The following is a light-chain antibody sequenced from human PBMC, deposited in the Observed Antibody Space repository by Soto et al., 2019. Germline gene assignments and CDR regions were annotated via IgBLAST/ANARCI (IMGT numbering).Light chain of an antibody. J-gene: IGKJ4*01. V-gene: IGKV3-11*01. CDR2: DAS. CDR3: QQRSNWPLT. Sequence: EIVLPQSPATLSLSPGERATLSCRASQSVSSYLAWYQQKPGQAPRLLIYDASNRAAGIPPRFSGSGPGTDSTPTISSLETEDVAVYYCQQRSNWPLTFGGGTKVEIK. CDR1: QSVSSY.